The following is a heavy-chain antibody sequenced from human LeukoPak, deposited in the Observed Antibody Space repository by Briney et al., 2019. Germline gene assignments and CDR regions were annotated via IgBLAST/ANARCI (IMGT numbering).Heavy chain of an antibody. D-gene: IGHD1-26*01. V-gene: IGHV4-34*01. J-gene: IGHJ5*02. Sequence: PSETLSLTCAVYGGSFSGYYWSWIRQPPGKGLEWIGEINHSGSTNYNPSLKSRVTISVDTSKNQFSLKLSSVTAADTAVYYCARDLGSYWEDNWFDPWGQGTLVTVSS. CDR1: GGSFSGYY. CDR3: ARDLGSYWEDNWFDP. CDR2: INHSGST.